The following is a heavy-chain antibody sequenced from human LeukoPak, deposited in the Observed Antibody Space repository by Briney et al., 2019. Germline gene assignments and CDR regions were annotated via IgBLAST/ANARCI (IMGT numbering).Heavy chain of an antibody. CDR1: GYSFSIFG. CDR3: ARADPNYFAVNWFDA. D-gene: IGHD3-10*01. Sequence: GASVKASCKASGYSFSIFGISWVRQAPGQGLEWMGWISAYNGDTEYGKNFQGRITMTTDTSTNTAYMELRSLTSDDTAVYFCARADPNYFAVNWFDAWGQGTLVTVSS. V-gene: IGHV1-18*01. CDR2: ISAYNGDT. J-gene: IGHJ5*02.